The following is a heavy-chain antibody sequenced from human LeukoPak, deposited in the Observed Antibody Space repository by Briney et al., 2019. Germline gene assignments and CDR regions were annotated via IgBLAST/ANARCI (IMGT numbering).Heavy chain of an antibody. J-gene: IGHJ4*02. D-gene: IGHD6-19*01. V-gene: IGHV3-74*01. CDR2: INSDGSTT. CDR1: GFXFSSYW. Sequence: GGSLRLSCAASGFXFSSYWIHWVRQAPGKGLVWVSRINSDGSTTSYADSVMGRFTISRDNAKNTLYLQMNSLRAEDTAVYYCARVIYSGWEGELSDWGQGTLVTVSS. CDR3: ARVIYSGWEGELSD.